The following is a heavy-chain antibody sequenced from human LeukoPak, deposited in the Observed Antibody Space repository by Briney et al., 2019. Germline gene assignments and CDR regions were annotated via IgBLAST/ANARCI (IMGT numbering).Heavy chain of an antibody. J-gene: IGHJ4*02. CDR2: ISTSGGTT. CDR3: ASRSGGYRHFDD. V-gene: IGHV3-23*01. Sequence: GGSLRLSCAASGFTFSDYAISWVRQAPGKELEWVSAISTSGGTTVYADSVKGRFTISRDNSRNTLYLQMNSLRAEDTAVYYCASRSGGYRHFDDWGQGTLVTVSS. D-gene: IGHD3-10*01. CDR1: GFTFSDYA.